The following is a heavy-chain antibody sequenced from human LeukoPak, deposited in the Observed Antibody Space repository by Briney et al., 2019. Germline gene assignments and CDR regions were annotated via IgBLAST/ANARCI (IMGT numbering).Heavy chain of an antibody. CDR3: ARSKNRGFGDFDY. V-gene: IGHV7-4-1*02. CDR2: INTNTGNP. CDR1: GYSFTTYA. J-gene: IGHJ4*02. Sequence: ASVKVSCKASGYSFTTYAMNWVRQAPGQGLEWMGWINTNTGNPTYAQGFTGRFVFSLDTSVSTAYLQISSLKAEDSAVYYCARSKNRGFGDFDYWGQGTLVTVSS. D-gene: IGHD3-10*01.